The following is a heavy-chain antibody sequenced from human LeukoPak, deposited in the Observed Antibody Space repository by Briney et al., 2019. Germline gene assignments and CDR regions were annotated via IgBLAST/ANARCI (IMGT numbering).Heavy chain of an antibody. V-gene: IGHV4-59*02. Sequence: SETLALTCTVPGGSVSSYYWSWIRKSQGKGLEWFGSIHHSGGTNYNPSLKSRAAILVETSKNQFSLKLRSVTAADTAVYYCARDGASGVYIVAHTFDYWGQGTLVTVSS. CDR3: ARDGASGVYIVAHTFDY. D-gene: IGHD5-12*01. CDR2: IHHSGGT. CDR1: GGSVSSYY. J-gene: IGHJ4*02.